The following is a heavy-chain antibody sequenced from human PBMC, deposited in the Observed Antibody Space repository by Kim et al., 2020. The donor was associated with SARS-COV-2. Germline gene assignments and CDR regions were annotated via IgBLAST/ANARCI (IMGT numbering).Heavy chain of an antibody. Sequence: ASVKVSCKASGYTFTSYGISWVRQAPGQGLEWMGWISAYNGNTNYAQKLQGRVTMTTDTSTSTAYMELRSLRSDDTAVYYCAGDRRRFGELLRGWNWFDPWGQGTLVTVSS. D-gene: IGHD3-10*01. J-gene: IGHJ5*02. V-gene: IGHV1-18*01. CDR3: AGDRRRFGELLRGWNWFDP. CDR2: ISAYNGNT. CDR1: GYTFTSYG.